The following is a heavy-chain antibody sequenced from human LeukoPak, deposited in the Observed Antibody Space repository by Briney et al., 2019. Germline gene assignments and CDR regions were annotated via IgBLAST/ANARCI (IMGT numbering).Heavy chain of an antibody. D-gene: IGHD2-15*01. J-gene: IGHJ4*02. CDR1: GFTFSNYA. CDR3: AKGRSSSGSCYSSFDY. V-gene: IGHV3-23*01. Sequence: PGGSLRLSCTASGFTFSNYAMSWVRQAPGKGLKWVSAISGSGGNTYYTDSVRGRFTISRDNSKNTLYLQINSLRAEDTAVYYCAKGRSSSGSCYSSFDYWGQGTLVTVSS. CDR2: ISGSGGNT.